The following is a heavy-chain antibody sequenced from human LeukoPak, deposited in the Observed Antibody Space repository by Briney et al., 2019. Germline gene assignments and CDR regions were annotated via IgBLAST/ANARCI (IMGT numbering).Heavy chain of an antibody. CDR3: ARRVEQQMVAIDS. CDR1: GGSISSSSYY. V-gene: IGHV4-39*07. Sequence: SETLSLTCTVSGGSISSSSYYWGWIRQPPGKGLEWIGSIYYSGSTYYNPSLKSRVTISIDKSKNQFSLRPTSVTAADTAVYYCARRVEQQMVAIDSWGQGALVTVSS. CDR2: IYYSGST. J-gene: IGHJ4*02. D-gene: IGHD6-13*01.